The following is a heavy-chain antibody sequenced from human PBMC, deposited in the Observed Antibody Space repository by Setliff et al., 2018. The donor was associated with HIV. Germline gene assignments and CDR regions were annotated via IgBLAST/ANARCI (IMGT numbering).Heavy chain of an antibody. D-gene: IGHD6-13*01. CDR1: GFTFSSYS. CDR2: ISSNGGST. J-gene: IGHJ4*02. Sequence: GGSLRLSCAASGFTFSSYSMNWVRQAPGKGLEYVSAISSNGGSTYYADSVKGRFTISRDNSKNTLYLQMSSLRAEDTAVYYCAKEYHSSWYVGLDYWGQGTLVTVSS. CDR3: AKEYHSSWYVGLDY. V-gene: IGHV3-64D*09.